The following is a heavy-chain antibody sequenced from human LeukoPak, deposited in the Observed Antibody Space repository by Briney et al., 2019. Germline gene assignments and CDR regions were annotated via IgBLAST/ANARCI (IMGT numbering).Heavy chain of an antibody. CDR3: VRAYYDSSGYYSAPLFDY. D-gene: IGHD3-22*01. Sequence: PGGSLRLSCAASGFIFSGYWMHWVRQAPGKGLVWVSRVNSDWSSTTYADSVTDRFTISRDNAKNTLYLQMNSLRAEDTAVYYCVRAYYDSSGYYSAPLFDYWGQGTLVTVSS. CDR1: GFIFSGYW. CDR2: VNSDWSST. V-gene: IGHV3-74*01. J-gene: IGHJ4*02.